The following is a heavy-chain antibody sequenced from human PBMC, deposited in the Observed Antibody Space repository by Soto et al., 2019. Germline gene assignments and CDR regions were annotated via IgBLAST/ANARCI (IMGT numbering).Heavy chain of an antibody. J-gene: IGHJ4*02. D-gene: IGHD6-19*01. V-gene: IGHV3-30-3*01. Sequence: GGSLRLSCAASGFAFSSYAMHWVRRAPGKGLEWVAVISYDASNKYYADSVKGRFTISRDNSKKTMYLQMSSLRAEDTAVYYCARPFSSGWYGDFDYWGQGTLVTVSS. CDR1: GFAFSSYA. CDR3: ARPFSSGWYGDFDY. CDR2: ISYDASNK.